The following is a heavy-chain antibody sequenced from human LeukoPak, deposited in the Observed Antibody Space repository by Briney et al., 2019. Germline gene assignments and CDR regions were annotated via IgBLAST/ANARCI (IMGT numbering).Heavy chain of an antibody. V-gene: IGHV1-2*02. J-gene: IGHJ4*02. CDR3: ASGEGCGSNSCTLDY. Sequence: ASVKVSCKASGYTFTGYYMHWVRQAPGQGLEWMGWINPNSGGTNYAQKFQGRVTMTRDTSISAAYMELSRLRSDDTAVYYCASGEGCGSNSCTLDYWGQGTLVTVSS. CDR1: GYTFTGYY. D-gene: IGHD2-2*01. CDR2: INPNSGGT.